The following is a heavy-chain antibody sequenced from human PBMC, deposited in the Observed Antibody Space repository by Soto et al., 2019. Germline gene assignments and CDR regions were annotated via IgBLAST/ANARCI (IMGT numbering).Heavy chain of an antibody. Sequence: PSETLSPRCTVSCASISGFYWSWIRKSAGKGLEWIGRIYATGTTDYNPSLKSRVMMSVDTSKKQFSLKLRSVTAGDTAVYYCVRDGTKTLRDWFDPWGQGISVTVSS. CDR1: CASISGFY. CDR2: IYATGTT. J-gene: IGHJ5*02. V-gene: IGHV4-4*07. CDR3: VRDGTKTLRDWFDP. D-gene: IGHD1-1*01.